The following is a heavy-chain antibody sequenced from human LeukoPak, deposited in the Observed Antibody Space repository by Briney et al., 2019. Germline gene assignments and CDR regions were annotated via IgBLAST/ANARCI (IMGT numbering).Heavy chain of an antibody. CDR1: GFTFSSYG. V-gene: IGHV3-30*18. J-gene: IGHJ4*02. CDR2: ISYDGSNK. Sequence: GRSLRLSCAASGFTFSSYGMHWVRQAPGKGLEWVAVISYDGSNKYYADSVKGRFTISRDNSKNTLYLQMNSLRAEDTAVYYCAKGPRTYSSGLLNYWGQGTLVTVYS. CDR3: AKGPRTYSSGLLNY. D-gene: IGHD6-19*01.